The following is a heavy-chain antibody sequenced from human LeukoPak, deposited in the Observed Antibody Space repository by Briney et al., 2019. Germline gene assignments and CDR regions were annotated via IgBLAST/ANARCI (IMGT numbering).Heavy chain of an antibody. CDR3: ARDPPIVGATVPDY. CDR2: ISAYNGNT. J-gene: IGHJ4*02. V-gene: IGHV1-18*01. D-gene: IGHD1-26*01. Sequence: ASVKVSCKASGYTFTSYGISWVRRAPGQGLEWMGWISAYNGNTNYAQKLQGRVTMTTDTSTSTAYMELRSLRSDDTAVYYCARDPPIVGATVPDYWGQGTLVTVSS. CDR1: GYTFTSYG.